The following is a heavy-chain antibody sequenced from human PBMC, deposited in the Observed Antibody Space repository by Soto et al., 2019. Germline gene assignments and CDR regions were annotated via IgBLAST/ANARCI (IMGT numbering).Heavy chain of an antibody. J-gene: IGHJ6*03. CDR1: GFTFSNYG. CDR2: ISYDGSDK. CDR3: AKDPGGNYGLYYYYYYYMDV. V-gene: IGHV3-30*18. D-gene: IGHD4-4*01. Sequence: QPGGSLRLSCAASGFTFSNYGMHWVRQTPGKGLEWVAVISYDGSDKYYADSVKGRFTISRDNSKNTLYLQMNSLRAEDAAVYYCAKDPGGNYGLYYYYYYYMDVWGKGTTVTVSS.